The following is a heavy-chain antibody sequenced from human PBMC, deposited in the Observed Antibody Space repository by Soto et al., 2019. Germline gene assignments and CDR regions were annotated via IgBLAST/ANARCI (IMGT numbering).Heavy chain of an antibody. J-gene: IGHJ3*02. D-gene: IGHD5-12*01. CDR1: GFTFSYYA. CDR3: AKDRGRSGVATEEDACDI. CDR2: ISGSGGST. V-gene: IGHV3-23*01. Sequence: EVQLLESGGGLVQPGGSLRLSCAASGFTFSYYAMSWVRQAPGKGLEWVSVISGSGGSTYYADSVKGRFTISRDNSKNTVYLHMHSRRAEVTAVYYCAKDRGRSGVATEEDACDIWGQGTMVTVSS.